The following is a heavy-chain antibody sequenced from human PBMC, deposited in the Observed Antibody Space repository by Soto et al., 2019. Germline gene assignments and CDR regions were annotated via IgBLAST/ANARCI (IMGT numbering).Heavy chain of an antibody. V-gene: IGHV3-30*18. Sequence: GGSLRLSCAASGFTFSSYSMNWVRQAPGKGLEWVAVITNNGSNKYYADSVKGRFTISRDNSKNTLYLQMNSLRAEDTAVYYCAKDQVATSYYYYYYMDVWGKGTTVTVSS. CDR2: ITNNGSNK. J-gene: IGHJ6*03. D-gene: IGHD5-12*01. CDR3: AKDQVATSYYYYYYMDV. CDR1: GFTFSSYS.